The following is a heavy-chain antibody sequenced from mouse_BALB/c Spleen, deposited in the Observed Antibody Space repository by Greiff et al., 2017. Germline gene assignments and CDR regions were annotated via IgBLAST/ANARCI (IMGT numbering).Heavy chain of an antibody. CDR1: GDSITSGY. CDR2: ISYSGST. Sequence: DVQLQESGPSLVKPSQTLSLTCSVTGDSITSGYWNWIRKFPGNKLEYMGYISYSGSTYYNPSLKSRISITRDTSKNQYYLQLNSVTTEDTATYYCARYDTTVVAKGYYAMDYWGQGTSVTVSS. J-gene: IGHJ4*01. V-gene: IGHV3-8*02. CDR3: ARYDTTVVAKGYYAMDY. D-gene: IGHD1-1*01.